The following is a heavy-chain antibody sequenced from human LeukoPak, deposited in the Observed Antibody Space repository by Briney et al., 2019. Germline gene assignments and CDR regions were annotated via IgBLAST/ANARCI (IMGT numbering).Heavy chain of an antibody. D-gene: IGHD2-2*01. J-gene: IGHJ4*02. CDR3: AKTGYCSSASCGGFDY. CDR1: GFTFSSYA. Sequence: GGSLRLSCAAAGFTFSSYAMNWVHQAPGKGLEWVSVISGSGGSTYYADSVKGRFTISRDNSKNTLYLQMNSLRAEDTAVYYCAKTGYCSSASCGGFDYWGQGTLVTVSS. V-gene: IGHV3-23*01. CDR2: ISGSGGST.